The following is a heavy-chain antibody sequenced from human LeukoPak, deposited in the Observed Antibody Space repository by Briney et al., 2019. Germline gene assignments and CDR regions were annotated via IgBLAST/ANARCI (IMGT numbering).Heavy chain of an antibody. CDR2: IKQDGSDK. Sequence: GGSLRLSCAASGLIFSNYWMSWVRQAPGKGLEWVANIKQDGSDKYYVDSVKGRFPISRDNAKNSLYLQMNSLRAEDTAVYYCARARWYSSSWYFDYWGQGILVTVSS. CDR1: GLIFSNYW. CDR3: ARARWYSSSWYFDY. D-gene: IGHD6-13*01. J-gene: IGHJ4*02. V-gene: IGHV3-7*03.